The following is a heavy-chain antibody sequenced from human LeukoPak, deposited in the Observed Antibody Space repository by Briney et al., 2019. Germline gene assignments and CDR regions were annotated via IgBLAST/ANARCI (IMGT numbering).Heavy chain of an antibody. V-gene: IGHV1-69*13. CDR1: GTTFSNYD. J-gene: IGHJ4*02. D-gene: IGHD3-22*01. CDR2: IIPIFGTA. CDR3: ALTNSGYYGSLFDY. Sequence: ASVKASCKASGTTFSNYDISWVRQAPGQGLEWMGGIIPIFGTANYAQKFQGRVTITADESTSTAYMELSSLRSEDTAVYYCALTNSGYYGSLFDYWGQGTLVTVSS.